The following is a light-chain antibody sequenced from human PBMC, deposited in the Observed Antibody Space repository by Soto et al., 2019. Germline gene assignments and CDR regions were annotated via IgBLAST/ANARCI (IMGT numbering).Light chain of an antibody. CDR1: QSVSSSY. Sequence: EIVLTQSPGTLSLSPGERDTLSCRASQSVSSSYLAWYQQKTGQAPRLLIYGASSRATGIPDRFSGSGSGTDFPLTISRLEPEDFAVYYCQQYGTFAQGPKME. V-gene: IGKV3-20*01. CDR3: QQYGT. J-gene: IGKJ1*01. CDR2: GAS.